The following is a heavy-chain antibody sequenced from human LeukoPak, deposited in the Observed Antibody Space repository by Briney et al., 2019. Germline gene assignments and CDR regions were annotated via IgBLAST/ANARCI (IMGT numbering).Heavy chain of an antibody. Sequence: PSETLSLTCSVSGGSISLSYYYWGWIRQPPGKALEWIGSVYYSGTTSYNPSLKSRVTISVDMSKNHFSLRLSSVTAADTAMYYCARVELATSLYYYYYMDVWGKGTTVTISS. J-gene: IGHJ6*03. CDR2: VYYSGTT. CDR3: ARVELATSLYYYYYMDV. CDR1: GGSISLSYYY. V-gene: IGHV4-39*07. D-gene: IGHD5-24*01.